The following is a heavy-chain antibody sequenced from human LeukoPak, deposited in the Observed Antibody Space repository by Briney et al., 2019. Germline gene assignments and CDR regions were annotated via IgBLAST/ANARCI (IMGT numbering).Heavy chain of an antibody. D-gene: IGHD2-8*01. CDR2: IQYDGSNE. CDR3: AKDRCSNGIGCYYYYMDV. Sequence: GGSLRLSCAASGFTFSSYEMNWVRQAPGKGLEWVAYIQYDGSNEQYADSVKGRFSISRDSSKNILYLQMNSLRAEDTAVYYCAKDRCSNGIGCYYYYMDVWGKGTTVTISS. CDR1: GFTFSSYE. J-gene: IGHJ6*03. V-gene: IGHV3-30*02.